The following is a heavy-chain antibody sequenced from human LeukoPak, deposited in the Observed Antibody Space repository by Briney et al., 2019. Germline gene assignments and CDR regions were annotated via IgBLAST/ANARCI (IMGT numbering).Heavy chain of an antibody. CDR2: IYTSGST. CDR3: ARANNYDILTGHPTYYYYYYMDV. J-gene: IGHJ6*03. V-gene: IGHV4-61*02. D-gene: IGHD3-9*01. Sequence: PSQTLSLTCTVSGGSISSGSYYWSWIRQPAGKGLEWIGRIYTSGSTNYNPSLKSRVTISVDTSKNQFSLKLSSVTAADTAVYYCARANNYDILTGHPTYYYYYYMDVWGKGTTVTVSS. CDR1: GGSISSGSYY.